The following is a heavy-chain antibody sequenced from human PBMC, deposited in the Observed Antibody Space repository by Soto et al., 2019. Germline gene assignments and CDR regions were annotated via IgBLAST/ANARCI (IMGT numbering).Heavy chain of an antibody. CDR1: GGTFGSYS. CDR3: ARQQGTAAANDY. J-gene: IGHJ4*02. V-gene: IGHV1-69*06. Sequence: SVKVSCKASGGTFGSYSISWVRQAPGQGLEWMGGIIGIFGTANYAQKFQGRVTITAGKSTSTAYMELSSLRSEDTAVYYCARQQGTAAANDYWGQGTLVTVS. CDR2: IIGIFGTA. D-gene: IGHD6-13*01.